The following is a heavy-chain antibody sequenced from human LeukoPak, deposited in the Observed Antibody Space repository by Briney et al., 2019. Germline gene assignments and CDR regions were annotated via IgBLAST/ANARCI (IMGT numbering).Heavy chain of an antibody. CDR2: IIPIFGTA. J-gene: IGHJ4*02. D-gene: IGHD6-19*01. Sequence: ASVNVSCTASGGTFSSYAISWVRQAPGQGLEWMGGIIPIFGTANYAQKFQGRVTITTDESTSTAYMELSSLRSEDTAVYYCAREGPEIAVAGDFDYWGQGTLVTVSS. CDR1: GGTFSSYA. CDR3: AREGPEIAVAGDFDY. V-gene: IGHV1-69*05.